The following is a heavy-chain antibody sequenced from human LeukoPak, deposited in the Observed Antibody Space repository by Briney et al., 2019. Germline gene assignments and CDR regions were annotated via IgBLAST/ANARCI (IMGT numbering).Heavy chain of an antibody. Sequence: SVKVFCKASGGTFSSYAISWVRQAPRQGLEWMGGIIPIFGTANYAQKFQGRVTITADESTSTAYMELSSLRSEDTAVYYCASIPMGLYGDYCWGQGTLVTVSS. V-gene: IGHV1-69*13. D-gene: IGHD4-17*01. J-gene: IGHJ4*02. CDR1: GGTFSSYA. CDR3: ASIPMGLYGDYC. CDR2: IIPIFGTA.